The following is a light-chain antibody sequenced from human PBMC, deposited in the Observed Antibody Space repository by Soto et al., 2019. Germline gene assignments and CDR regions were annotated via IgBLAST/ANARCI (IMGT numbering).Light chain of an antibody. CDR3: QQYYSSPRT. V-gene: IGKV3-20*01. CDR1: QAVNTR. J-gene: IGKJ1*01. CDR2: GAS. Sequence: EIVFTQSPSTLSSFPGDRVTLSCRASQAVNTRLAWYQHRPGQAPRLLIYGASSRATGIPDRFSGSGSGTDFTLAINRLEPEDSAVYYCQQYYSSPRTFGRGTKVDIK.